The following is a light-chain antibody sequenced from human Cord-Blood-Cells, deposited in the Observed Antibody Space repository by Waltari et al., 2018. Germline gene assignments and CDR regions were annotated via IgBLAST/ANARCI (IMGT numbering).Light chain of an antibody. V-gene: IGKV1-33*01. CDR1: QDISNY. CDR3: QQYDNLPFT. CDR2: DAS. Sequence: DIQMTQSPSSLSAFVGDRVTITCQASQDISNYLNWYQQKPGKAPKLMIYDASNLETGVPSRFSGSGSGTDFTFTISSPQPEDIATYYCQQYDNLPFTFGPGTKVDIK. J-gene: IGKJ3*01.